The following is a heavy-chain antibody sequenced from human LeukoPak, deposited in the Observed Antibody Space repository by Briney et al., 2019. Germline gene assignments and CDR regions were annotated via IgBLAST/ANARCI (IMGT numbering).Heavy chain of an antibody. D-gene: IGHD6-13*01. Sequence: PGGSLRLSCAASGFTFSSYGMHWVRQAPGKGLEWVAFIRYDGSNKHYADSVKGRSTISRDNSKNTLYLQMNSLRAEDTAVYYCAKHAAQLVKNYYYMDVWGKGTTVTISS. CDR1: GFTFSSYG. V-gene: IGHV3-30*02. CDR2: IRYDGSNK. CDR3: AKHAAQLVKNYYYMDV. J-gene: IGHJ6*03.